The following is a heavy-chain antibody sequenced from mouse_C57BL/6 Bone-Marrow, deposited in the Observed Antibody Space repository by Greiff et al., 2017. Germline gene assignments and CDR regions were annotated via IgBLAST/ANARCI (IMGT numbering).Heavy chain of an antibody. CDR3: ARRVVTTLYAMDY. CDR1: GYTFTSYW. Sequence: VQLQQPGAELVKPGASVKMSCKASGYTFTSYWITWVKQRPGQGLEWIGDIYPGSGSTNYNEKFKSKATLTVDTSSSTAYMQLSSLTSEDSAVYDSARRVVTTLYAMDYWGQGTSVTVSS. CDR2: IYPGSGST. V-gene: IGHV1-55*01. J-gene: IGHJ4*01. D-gene: IGHD2-5*01.